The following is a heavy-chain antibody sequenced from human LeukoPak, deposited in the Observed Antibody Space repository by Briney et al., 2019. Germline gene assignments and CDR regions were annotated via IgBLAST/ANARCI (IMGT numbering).Heavy chain of an antibody. J-gene: IGHJ6*02. Sequence: ASVKVSCKASGYTLTSYYMHWVRQAPGQGLEWMGKINPSGGSTSYAQKFQGRVTVTRDTSTSTVYMEVSSLTSEDTGVYYCARGAGSSSWYYYYGMDVWGQGTTVFVSS. CDR1: GYTLTSYY. CDR2: INPSGGST. D-gene: IGHD6-13*01. V-gene: IGHV1-46*01. CDR3: ARGAGSSSWYYYYGMDV.